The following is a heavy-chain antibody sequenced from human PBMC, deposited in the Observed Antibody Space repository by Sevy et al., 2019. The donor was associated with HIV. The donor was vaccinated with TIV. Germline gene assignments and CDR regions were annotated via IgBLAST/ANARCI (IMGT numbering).Heavy chain of an antibody. CDR1: GFTFSIYS. D-gene: IGHD2-15*01. CDR2: ISSRSSYI. V-gene: IGHV3-21*01. CDR3: ARGGYCSGGSCYSPPDS. Sequence: GGSLRLSCTASGFTFSIYSMTWVRQAPGKGLEWVSSISSRSSYIYYADSVKGRFTISRDNAKNSLYLQMNSLRAEDTAVSYCARGGYCSGGSCYSPPDSWGQGTLVTVSS. J-gene: IGHJ4*02.